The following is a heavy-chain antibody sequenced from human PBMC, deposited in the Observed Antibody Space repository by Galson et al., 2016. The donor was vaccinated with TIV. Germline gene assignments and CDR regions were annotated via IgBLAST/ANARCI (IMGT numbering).Heavy chain of an antibody. CDR2: ISGSSYYI. CDR3: ARDGITSTGEVIYGMDV. J-gene: IGHJ6*02. D-gene: IGHD3-3*01. Sequence: SLRLSCAGSGFTFDTFGINWVRQAPGKGLEWVSSISGSSYYIFYGDSVKGRFTISRDNAKNSVYLQMDSLRAEDTAVYYCARDGITSTGEVIYGMDVWGQGTPVTVSS. CDR1: GFTFDTFG. V-gene: IGHV3-21*01.